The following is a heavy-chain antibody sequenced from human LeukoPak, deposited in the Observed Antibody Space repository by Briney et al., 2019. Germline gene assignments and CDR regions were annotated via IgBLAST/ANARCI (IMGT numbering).Heavy chain of an antibody. J-gene: IGHJ4*02. Sequence: SVKVSCKASGGTLSSYAINWVRQAPGQGLEWIGRIIPIFGIVNYAQNFQGRVTITADKSTNTAYMELSSLRSEDTAVYYCASYQQWLVKGTFDYWGQGTLVTVSS. D-gene: IGHD6-19*01. CDR1: GGTLSSYA. V-gene: IGHV1-69*04. CDR2: IIPIFGIV. CDR3: ASYQQWLVKGTFDY.